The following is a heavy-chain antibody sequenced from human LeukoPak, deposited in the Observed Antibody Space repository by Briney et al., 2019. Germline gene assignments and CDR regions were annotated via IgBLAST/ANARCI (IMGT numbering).Heavy chain of an antibody. V-gene: IGHV3-23*01. CDR2: IDSGGRT. J-gene: IGHJ4*02. D-gene: IGHD3/OR15-3a*01. CDR1: GFTFSIYS. CDR3: ARDQYDTWSRRGNFDS. Sequence: GGSLRLSCVASGFTFSIYSMSWVRQAPGKGLEWVSNIDSGGRTYFGDSVKGRFTISRDDSKNTLYLQMNSLRAEDTAVFYCARDQYDTWSRRGNFDSWGQGTLVIVSS.